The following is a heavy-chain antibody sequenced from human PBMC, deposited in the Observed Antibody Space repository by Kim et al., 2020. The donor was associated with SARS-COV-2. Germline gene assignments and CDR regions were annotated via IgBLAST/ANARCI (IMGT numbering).Heavy chain of an antibody. D-gene: IGHD2-15*01. CDR2: KKGDGSED. J-gene: IGHJ4*02. CDR3: SSLDTVQVPGGI. CDR1: GFSLRNNC. V-gene: IGHV3-7*01. Sequence: GGSLRLSCAVSGFSLRNNCMRWVRQAPGKGLEWVAMKKGDGSEDHYVDSVTGRFTISSANAKNSLYLQMRSLRPEDTAIYYCSSLDTVQVPGGIWGPGTL.